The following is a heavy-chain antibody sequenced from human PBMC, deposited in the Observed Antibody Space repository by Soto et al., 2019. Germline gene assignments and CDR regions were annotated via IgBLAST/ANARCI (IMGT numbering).Heavy chain of an antibody. D-gene: IGHD2-21*02. V-gene: IGHV4-59*01. CDR3: ARDLGGEYCGGDCYWENAFDI. Sequence: SETRSLTCTVSGGSISSYYWSWIRQPPGKGLEWIGYIYYSGSTNYNPSLKSRVTISVDTSKNQFSLKLSSVTAADTAVYYCARDLGGEYCGGDCYWENAFDIWGQGKMVTVSS. J-gene: IGHJ3*02. CDR1: GGSISSYY. CDR2: IYYSGST.